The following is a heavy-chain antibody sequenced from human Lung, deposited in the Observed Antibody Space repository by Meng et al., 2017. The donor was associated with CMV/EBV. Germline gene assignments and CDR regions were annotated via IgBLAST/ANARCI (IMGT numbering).Heavy chain of an antibody. CDR1: GGSITSGNYY. Sequence: LRLXCTVSGGSITSGNYYWTWIRQHPGKGLEWIGFIYHGGSTDYNPSLKSRLTISVDTSKNQFSLKLSSVTAADTAVYYCARDRFSITGTTYLGFGMDVWGQGTTVTVSS. CDR3: ARDRFSITGTTYLGFGMDV. CDR2: IYHGGST. J-gene: IGHJ6*02. D-gene: IGHD1-7*01. V-gene: IGHV4-31*03.